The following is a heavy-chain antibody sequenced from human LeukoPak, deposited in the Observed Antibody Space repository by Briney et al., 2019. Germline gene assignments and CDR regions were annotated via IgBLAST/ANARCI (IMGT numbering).Heavy chain of an antibody. Sequence: GGSLRLSCAASGFTFSSYSMNWVRQAPGKGLEWVSSISSSSSYIYYTDSVKGRFTISRDNAKNSLYLQMNSLRAEDTAVYYCARDPSTVTSLFDYWGQGTLVTVSS. D-gene: IGHD4-11*01. V-gene: IGHV3-21*01. CDR2: ISSSSSYI. CDR1: GFTFSSYS. CDR3: ARDPSTVTSLFDY. J-gene: IGHJ4*02.